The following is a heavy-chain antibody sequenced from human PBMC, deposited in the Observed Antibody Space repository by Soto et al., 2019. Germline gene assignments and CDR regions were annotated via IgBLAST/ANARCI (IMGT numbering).Heavy chain of an antibody. CDR1: GYSFSNHW. V-gene: IGHV5-51*01. CDR3: AREYSGTYYGDFDS. CDR2: IYPGDSQT. D-gene: IGHD1-26*01. Sequence: PGESLKISCKGSGYSFSNHWIAWVRQMPGKGLECMGIIYPGDSQTRYSPSFQGQVTMSVDESLSTAYLQWRSLEASDTATYYCAREYSGTYYGDFDSWGQGTLVTVSS. J-gene: IGHJ4*02.